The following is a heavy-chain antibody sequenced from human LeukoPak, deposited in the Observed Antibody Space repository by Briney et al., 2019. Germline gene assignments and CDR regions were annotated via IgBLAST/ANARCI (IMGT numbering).Heavy chain of an antibody. CDR3: ARDYSDGYNRRDAFDI. J-gene: IGHJ3*02. D-gene: IGHD5-18*01. CDR2: INPKSGAT. V-gene: IGHV1-2*03. Sequence: LEASVRVSCKASGYLFSDFYIHWVRQAPGQGLEWMGWINPKSGATSYAEGFRGRVTMTSDTSLDTVYLELDSLYSDDTAIFYCARDYSDGYNRRDAFDIWGQGTTLIVSS. CDR1: GYLFSDFY.